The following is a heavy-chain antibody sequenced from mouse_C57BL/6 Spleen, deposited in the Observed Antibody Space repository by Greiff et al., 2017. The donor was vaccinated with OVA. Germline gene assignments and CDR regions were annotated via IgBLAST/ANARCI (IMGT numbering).Heavy chain of an antibody. CDR2: IYPRSGNT. D-gene: IGHD5-5*01. V-gene: IGHV1-81*01. J-gene: IGHJ4*01. Sequence: QVQLQQSGAELARPGASVKLSCKASGYTFTSYGISWVKQRTGQGLEWIGEIYPRSGNTYYNEKFKGKAKLTADKSSSTAYMELRSLTSEDSAVYFCSRKLYLPVGYRGPGASVTVSS. CDR3: SRKLYLPVGY. CDR1: GYTFTSYG.